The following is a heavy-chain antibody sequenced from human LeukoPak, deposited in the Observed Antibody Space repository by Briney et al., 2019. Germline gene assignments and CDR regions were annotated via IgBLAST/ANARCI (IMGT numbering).Heavy chain of an antibody. D-gene: IGHD6-13*01. V-gene: IGHV3-21*01. CDR2: ISSSSSYI. CDR3: ARDQYPIAAAGPSDS. J-gene: IGHJ4*02. CDR1: GFISTNAW. Sequence: GGSLRPSCAASGFISTNAWMSWVRQAPGKGLEWVSSISSSSSYIYYADSVKGRFTISRDNAKNSLYLQMNSLRAEDTAMYYCARDQYPIAAAGPSDSWGQGTLVIVSS.